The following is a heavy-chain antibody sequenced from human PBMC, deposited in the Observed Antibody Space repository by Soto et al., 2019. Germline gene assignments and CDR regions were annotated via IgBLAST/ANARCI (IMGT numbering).Heavy chain of an antibody. J-gene: IGHJ6*02. D-gene: IGHD6-19*01. CDR3: ARSRRGAYSSGWYSPSGYYNYGIDV. V-gene: IGHV5-51*01. CDR1: GFSFTTYW. CDR2: IYPGDSKT. Sequence: GESLKISCKGSGFSFTTYWIAWVRQMPGKGLEWMGIIYPGDSKTTYSPSFQGQVTISADTSISTAYLQWTSLEASDTAMYYCARSRRGAYSSGWYSPSGYYNYGIDVWGQGTKVTVSS.